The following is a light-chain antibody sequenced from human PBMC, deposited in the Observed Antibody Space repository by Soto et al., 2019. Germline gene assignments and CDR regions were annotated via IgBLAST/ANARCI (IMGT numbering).Light chain of an antibody. J-gene: IGKJ3*01. Sequence: EIVLTQSPGTLSLSPGERATLSCRASQSVSSSYLAWYQQQPGPPPRLLIYDASSRTTSPPDRCGGSGSGTDFTLISSRLEHEDVAVYYWQQYGRPPPFTFGPGTKVDIK. CDR3: QQYGRPPPFT. V-gene: IGKV3-20*01. CDR1: QSVSSSY. CDR2: DAS.